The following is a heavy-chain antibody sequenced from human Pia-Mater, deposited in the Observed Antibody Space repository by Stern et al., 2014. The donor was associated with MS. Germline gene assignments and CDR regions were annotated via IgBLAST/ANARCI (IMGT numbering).Heavy chain of an antibody. CDR3: AKGNSYFFDTSDAAPGY. CDR1: QLTFSFHA. J-gene: IGHJ1*01. V-gene: IGHV3-23*04. D-gene: IGHD3-22*01. Sequence: EVQLVESGGGLVQPGGSLRLSCAVSQLTFSFHAMSWVRQAPGKGLEWVSGISGNGDDKYYADSVKGRFTISRDNSKETVFLQLNNVRAEDTAVYYCAKGNSYFFDTSDAAPGYWGQGTLVTVSS. CDR2: ISGNGDDK.